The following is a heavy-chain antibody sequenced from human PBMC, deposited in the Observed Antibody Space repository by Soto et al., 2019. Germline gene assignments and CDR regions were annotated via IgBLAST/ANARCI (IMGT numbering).Heavy chain of an antibody. D-gene: IGHD6-13*01. CDR2: ISGIGSST. Sequence: GGSLRLSCAASGFTFSSYAMSWVRQAPGKGLEWVSGISGIGSSTYYGDSVKGRFTISRDNSKNTLYLQMNSLRAEDTAVYYCAKAPYSSSPQNWFDPWGQGTLVTVSS. J-gene: IGHJ5*02. CDR1: GFTFSSYA. CDR3: AKAPYSSSPQNWFDP. V-gene: IGHV3-23*01.